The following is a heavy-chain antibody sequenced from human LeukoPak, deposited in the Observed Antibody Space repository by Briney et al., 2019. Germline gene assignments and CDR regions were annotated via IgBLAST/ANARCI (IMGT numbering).Heavy chain of an antibody. V-gene: IGHV1-8*03. J-gene: IGHJ3*02. CDR3: ARSKGERYFHLVPAFDI. D-gene: IGHD3-9*01. CDR1: GYTFTSYD. CDR2: MNPNSGNT. Sequence: ASVKVSCKASGYTFTSYDINWVRQATGQGLEWMGWMNPNSGNTGYAQRFQGRVTITRNTSVTTAYMELSSLRSEDTAVYYCARSKGERYFHLVPAFDIWGQGTMVTVSS.